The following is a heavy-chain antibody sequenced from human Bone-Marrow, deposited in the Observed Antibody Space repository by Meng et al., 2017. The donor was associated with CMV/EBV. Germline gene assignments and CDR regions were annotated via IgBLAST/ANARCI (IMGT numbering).Heavy chain of an antibody. D-gene: IGHD1-7*01. V-gene: IGHV3-21*04. Sequence: GESLKISCAASGFTFSSYSMNWVRQAPGKGLEWVSSISSSSSYIYYADSVKGRFTISRDNSKNTLYLQVNSLRAEDTAVYYCAKSVSPTGNYYFDYWGQGTLVTVSS. CDR1: GFTFSSYS. J-gene: IGHJ4*02. CDR3: AKSVSPTGNYYFDY. CDR2: ISSSSSYI.